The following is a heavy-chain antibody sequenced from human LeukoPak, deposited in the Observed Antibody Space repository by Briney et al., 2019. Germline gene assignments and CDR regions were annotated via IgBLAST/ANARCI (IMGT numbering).Heavy chain of an antibody. CDR1: GFTFSIYD. V-gene: IGHV3-23*01. D-gene: IGHD3-10*01. J-gene: IGHJ4*02. CDR3: AKPYSYGSGSYDY. Sequence: PGGSLRLPCAASGFTFSIYDMSWVRQAPGKGLEWVSVITGSSTTIVYADSVKGRFTISRDNSKNTLYLQMNSLRAEDTAVYYCAKPYSYGSGSYDYWGQGTLVTVSS. CDR2: ITGSSTTI.